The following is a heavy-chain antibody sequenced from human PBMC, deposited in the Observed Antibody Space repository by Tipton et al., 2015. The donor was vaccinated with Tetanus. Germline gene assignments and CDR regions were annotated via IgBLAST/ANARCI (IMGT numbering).Heavy chain of an antibody. J-gene: IGHJ6*02. D-gene: IGHD3/OR15-3a*01. CDR1: GFTFDAYA. V-gene: IGHV3-9*01. Sequence: SGFTFDAYAMHWVRQAPGKGLEWVSTITWNSGGIDYADSVKGRFTISRDNVKNSLFLQMNSLRAEDTALYYCAKDFAPSSGLVRGVFIARYGMVVRGQGTTVTVSS. CDR3: AKDFAPSSGLVRGVFIARYGMVV. CDR2: ITWNSGGI.